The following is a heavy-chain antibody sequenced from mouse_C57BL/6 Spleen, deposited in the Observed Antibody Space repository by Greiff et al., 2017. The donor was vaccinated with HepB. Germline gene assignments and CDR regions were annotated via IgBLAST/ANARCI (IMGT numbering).Heavy chain of an antibody. V-gene: IGHV1-82*01. Sequence: VKLMESGPELVKPGASVKISCKASGYAFSSSWMNWVKQRPGKGLEWIGRIYPGDGDTNYNGKFKGKATLTADKSSSTAYMQLSSLTSEDSAVYFCAGGRDWDGAWFAYWGQGTLVTVSA. CDR2: IYPGDGDT. J-gene: IGHJ3*01. CDR3: AGGRDWDGAWFAY. CDR1: GYAFSSSW. D-gene: IGHD4-1*01.